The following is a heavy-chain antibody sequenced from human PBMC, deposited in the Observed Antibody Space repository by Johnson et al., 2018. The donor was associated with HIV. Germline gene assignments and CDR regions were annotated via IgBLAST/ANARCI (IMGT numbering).Heavy chain of an antibody. J-gene: IGHJ3*02. V-gene: IGHV3-20*04. CDR2: INWSGGST. CDR1: GFTFSSYA. CDR3: ARASYVWGSYRYTGVCGAFDI. D-gene: IGHD3-16*02. Sequence: VQLVESGGGLVQPGGSLRLSCAASGFTFSSYAMSWVRQAPGKGLECVSAINWSGGSTDYADSVKGRFTIPRANAKNSLYLQMNSLRAEDTALYYCARASYVWGSYRYTGVCGAFDIWGQGTMVTVSS.